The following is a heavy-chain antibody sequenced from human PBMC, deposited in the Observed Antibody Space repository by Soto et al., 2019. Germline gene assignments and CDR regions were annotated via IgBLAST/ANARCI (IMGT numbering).Heavy chain of an antibody. V-gene: IGHV4-30-4*01. CDR2: IYYSGST. Sequence: QVQLQESGPGLVKPSQTLSLTCTVSGGSISSGDYYWSWIRQPPGKGLEWIGYIYYSGSTYYNPSPKSRVTEAVDTAKNQFSLILSSVTAADTAVYYCARDTRLIYCCPVDYWGQGTLVTVSS. CDR3: ARDTRLIYCCPVDY. CDR1: GGSISSGDYY. D-gene: IGHD2-15*01. J-gene: IGHJ4*02.